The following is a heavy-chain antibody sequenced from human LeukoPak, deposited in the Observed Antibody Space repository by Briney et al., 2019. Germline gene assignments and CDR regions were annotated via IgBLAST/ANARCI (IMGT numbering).Heavy chain of an antibody. D-gene: IGHD3-3*01. V-gene: IGHV4-59*01. CDR1: GGSISSYY. CDR3: ARVAQYYDFWSGPHIWVYFDY. Sequence: PSETLSLTCTVSGGSISSYYWSWIRQPPGKGLEWIGYIYYSGSTNYNPSLKSRVTISVDTSKNQFSLKLSSVTAADTAVYYCARVAQYYDFWSGPHIWVYFDYWGQGTLVTVSS. CDR2: IYYSGST. J-gene: IGHJ4*02.